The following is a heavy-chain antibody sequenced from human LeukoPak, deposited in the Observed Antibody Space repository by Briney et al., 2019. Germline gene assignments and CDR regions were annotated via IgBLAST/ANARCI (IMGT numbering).Heavy chain of an antibody. CDR2: ISSSSSTI. CDR3: AITQVGATTGY. Sequence: GGSLRLSCAASGFTFSSYSMNWVRQAPGKGLEWVSYISSSSSTIYYADSVKGRFTISRDNAKNSLYLQMNGLRAEDTAVYYCAITQVGATTGYWGQGTLVTVSS. D-gene: IGHD1-26*01. CDR1: GFTFSSYS. J-gene: IGHJ4*02. V-gene: IGHV3-48*04.